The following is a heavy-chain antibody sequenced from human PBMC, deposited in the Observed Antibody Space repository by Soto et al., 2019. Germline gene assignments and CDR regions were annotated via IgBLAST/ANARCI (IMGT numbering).Heavy chain of an antibody. J-gene: IGHJ2*01. V-gene: IGHV1-69*02. D-gene: IGHD6-13*01. CDR3: ARIPAGQQLVWYFDL. Sequence: QVQLVQSGAEVKKPGSSVKVSCKASGGTFSSYTISWVRQAPGQGLEWMGRIIPILGIANYAQKFQGRVTIPADKSTRTAYRELSSLRSEDTAVYYCARIPAGQQLVWYFDLWGRGPLVTVSS. CDR1: GGTFSSYT. CDR2: IIPILGIA.